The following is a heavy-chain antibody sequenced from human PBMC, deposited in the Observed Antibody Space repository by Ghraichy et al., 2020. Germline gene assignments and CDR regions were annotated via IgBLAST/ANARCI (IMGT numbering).Heavy chain of an antibody. D-gene: IGHD5-18*01. Sequence: GGSLRLSCAASGFTVSSNYMSWVRQAPGKGLEWVSVIYSGGSTYYADSVKGRFTISRHNSKNTLYLQMNSLRAEDTAVYYCAREGVDTAMVTYWYFDLWGRGTLVTVSS. CDR1: GFTVSSNY. CDR2: IYSGGST. J-gene: IGHJ2*01. CDR3: AREGVDTAMVTYWYFDL. V-gene: IGHV3-53*04.